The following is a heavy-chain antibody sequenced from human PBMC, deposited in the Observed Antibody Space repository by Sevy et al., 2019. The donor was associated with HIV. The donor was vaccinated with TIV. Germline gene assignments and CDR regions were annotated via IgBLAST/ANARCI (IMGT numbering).Heavy chain of an antibody. D-gene: IGHD4-17*01. CDR2: ITYDGSNQ. CDR1: GFTFSSYG. CDR3: TKDHALTTLWVNNWFES. J-gene: IGHJ5*01. V-gene: IGHV3-30*18. Sequence: GGSLRLSCAASGFTFSSYGMHWVRQAPGKGLEWVAVITYDGSNQHYTDSVKGRFTISRDDSKNTLYLQMNSLRAEDTAVYYCTKDHALTTLWVNNWFESWGQGTLVTVSS.